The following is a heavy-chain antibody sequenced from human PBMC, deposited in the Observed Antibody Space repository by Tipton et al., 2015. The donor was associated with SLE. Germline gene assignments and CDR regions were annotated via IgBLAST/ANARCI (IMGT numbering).Heavy chain of an antibody. J-gene: IGHJ3*01. CDR2: IYHTGTT. CDR1: GVSITDTTQF. V-gene: IGHV4-38-2*01. CDR3: ATNWN. D-gene: IGHD1-1*01. Sequence: TLSLTCSVSGVSITDTTQFWGWIRQTPGKGLEWIGSIYHTGTTYYNPSLKSRVTISVDTSKNQFSLRLTSVTAADTAVYYCATNWNWGQGTMVTVSS.